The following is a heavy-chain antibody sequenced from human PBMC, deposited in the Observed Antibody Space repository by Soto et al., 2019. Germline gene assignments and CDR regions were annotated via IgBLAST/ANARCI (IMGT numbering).Heavy chain of an antibody. D-gene: IGHD6-13*01. CDR1: AYTFTSYD. CDR3: ASAGYSSSWYWFDP. V-gene: IGHV1-8*01. Sequence: ASVKVSCKAAAYTFTSYDINWVRQATGQDFEWMGWMNPNNGNTAYAQKFQGRVTITADKSTSTAYMELSSLRSEDTAVYYCASAGYSSSWYWFDPWGQGTLVTVSS. CDR2: MNPNNGNT. J-gene: IGHJ5*02.